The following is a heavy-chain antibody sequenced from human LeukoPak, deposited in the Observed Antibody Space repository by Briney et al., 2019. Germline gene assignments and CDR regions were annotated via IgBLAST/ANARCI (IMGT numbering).Heavy chain of an antibody. CDR3: TTVRHGGDIVVDY. V-gene: IGHV3-15*01. D-gene: IGHD2-15*01. CDR2: IKSKTDGGTT. J-gene: IGHJ4*02. Sequence: GGSLRLSCAASGFTFSNAWMSWVRQAPGKGLEWVGRIKSKTDGGTTDYAAPVKGRFTISRDDSKNTLYLQMSSLKTEDTAVYYCTTVRHGGDIVVDYWGQGTLVTVSS. CDR1: GFTFSNAW.